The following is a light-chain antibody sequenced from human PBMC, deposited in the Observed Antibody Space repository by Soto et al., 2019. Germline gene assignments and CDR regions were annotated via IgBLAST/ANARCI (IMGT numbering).Light chain of an antibody. CDR1: QSISSN. V-gene: IGKV3-15*01. J-gene: IGKJ2*01. CDR2: GAS. CDR3: QQYSIWPYT. Sequence: EIVMTQSPATLSVSPGERATLSCRASQSISSNLAWYQQKPGQAPRLLIYGASTSATGIPARFSGSGSGTESTLTISSLQSEDFAVYYCQQYSIWPYTFGQGTKLEIK.